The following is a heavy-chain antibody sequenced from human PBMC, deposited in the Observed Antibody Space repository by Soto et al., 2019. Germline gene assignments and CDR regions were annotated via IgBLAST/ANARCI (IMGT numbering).Heavy chain of an antibody. Sequence: GGSLRLSCMASGFPSSTYGFSTYAMTWVRQPPGKGLEWVSVITGSGSHSYYADSVKGRFTISRDNSRNTLFLQIDSLRADDTAVYFCAKGTSSEFLLSFDDWGHGTLVTAPQ. CDR2: ITGSGSHS. CDR1: GFPSSTYGFSTYA. J-gene: IGHJ4*01. D-gene: IGHD3-10*01. CDR3: AKGTSSEFLLSFDD. V-gene: IGHV3-23*01.